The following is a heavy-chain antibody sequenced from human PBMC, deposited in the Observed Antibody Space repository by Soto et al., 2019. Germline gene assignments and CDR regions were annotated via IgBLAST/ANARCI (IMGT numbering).Heavy chain of an antibody. CDR3: ARVLRGWFDP. J-gene: IGHJ5*02. V-gene: IGHV4-4*02. CDR1: GGSITSANW. CDR2: ISHSGIT. Sequence: SETLSLTCAVSGGSITSANWWTWVRQPPGGGLEWTGEISHSGITNYKASLKSRVTMSVDKTKNDVSLELTSVTAADTAVYYCARVLRGWFDPWGQGTPVTVSS.